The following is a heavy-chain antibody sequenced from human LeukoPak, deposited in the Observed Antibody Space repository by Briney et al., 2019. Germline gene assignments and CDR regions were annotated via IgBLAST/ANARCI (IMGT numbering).Heavy chain of an antibody. CDR2: ISSGSTYI. J-gene: IGHJ4*02. Sequence: GESLRLSCAASGFSFSTYYVNWVRQAPGKGLEWVSFISSGSTYIFYADSVRGRFAISRDNAKNSLYLQMNSLRADDTAVYYCVRENHGSFDHWGQGSLVTVSS. CDR3: VRENHGSFDH. V-gene: IGHV3-21*01. CDR1: GFSFSTYY. D-gene: IGHD1-14*01.